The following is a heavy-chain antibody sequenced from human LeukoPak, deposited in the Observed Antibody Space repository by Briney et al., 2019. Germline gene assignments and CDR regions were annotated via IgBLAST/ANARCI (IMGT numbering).Heavy chain of an antibody. CDR3: ARDAGRYYDYYYYMDV. CDR2: IYYSGST. CDR1: GGSISSYY. Sequence: SETLSLTSTVSGGSISSYYWSWIRQPPGKGREWMGDIYYSGSTNYNPSLKSRVTIAVDTSKNQFSLKLSSVTAADTAVYYCARDAGRYYDYYYYMDVWGKGTTATVSS. D-gene: IGHD1-26*01. V-gene: IGHV4-59*01. J-gene: IGHJ6*03.